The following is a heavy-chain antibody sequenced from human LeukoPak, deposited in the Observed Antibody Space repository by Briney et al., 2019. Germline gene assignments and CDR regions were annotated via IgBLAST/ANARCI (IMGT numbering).Heavy chain of an antibody. Sequence: ASVKVSCKASGYTFTGYYMHWVRQAPGQGLEWMGWINPNSGGTKYAQKFQGRVTMTRDTSISTAYMELSRLRSDDTAVYYCARDRCSSTSCYYWFDRWGQGILVTVAS. CDR2: INPNSGGT. J-gene: IGHJ5*02. V-gene: IGHV1-2*02. D-gene: IGHD2-2*01. CDR1: GYTFTGYY. CDR3: ARDRCSSTSCYYWFDR.